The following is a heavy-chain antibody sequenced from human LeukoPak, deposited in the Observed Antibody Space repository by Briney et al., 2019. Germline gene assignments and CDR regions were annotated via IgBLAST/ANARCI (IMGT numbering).Heavy chain of an antibody. CDR2: ISAYNGDT. J-gene: IGHJ6*02. CDR1: GYTFTSYA. CDR3: ARGIYYYYYGTDV. V-gene: IGHV1-18*01. Sequence: EASVKVSCKASGYTFTSYAISWVRQAPGQGLEWMGWISAYNGDTNFAQSLQGRVTLTTDTSTSTAYMELRSLTSDDTAVYYCARGIYYYYYGTDVWGQGTTVTVSS.